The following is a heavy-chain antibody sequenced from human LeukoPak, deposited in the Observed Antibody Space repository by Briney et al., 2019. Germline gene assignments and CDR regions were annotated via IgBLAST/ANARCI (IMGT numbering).Heavy chain of an antibody. J-gene: IGHJ3*01. D-gene: IGHD4-17*01. CDR1: GFAFRNYA. CDR3: GKDPNGDYVGAFDF. CDR2: ITGSGGTI. V-gene: IGHV3-23*01. Sequence: GGSLRLSCVGSGFAFRNYAMTWVRQAPGKGPEWVSSITGSGGTIRYADSVKGRFTISRDNSVDTLYLQMNRLSAEDTAVYYCGKDPNGDYVGAFDFRGRGTMVTVSS.